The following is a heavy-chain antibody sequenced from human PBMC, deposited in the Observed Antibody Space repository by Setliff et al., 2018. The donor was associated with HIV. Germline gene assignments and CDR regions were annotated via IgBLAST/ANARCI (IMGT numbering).Heavy chain of an antibody. V-gene: IGHV1-69*13. CDR2: IIPIFGTA. J-gene: IGHJ4*02. D-gene: IGHD3-9*01. CDR3: AGSILTGYYTFGADY. Sequence: GASVKVSCKASGGTFSTYAISWVRQAPGQGLEWMGGIIPIFGTANYAQRLQGRVTLTADESTSTAYMELSSLRSEDTAVYYCAGSILTGYYTFGADYWGQGTLVTVSS. CDR1: GGTFSTYA.